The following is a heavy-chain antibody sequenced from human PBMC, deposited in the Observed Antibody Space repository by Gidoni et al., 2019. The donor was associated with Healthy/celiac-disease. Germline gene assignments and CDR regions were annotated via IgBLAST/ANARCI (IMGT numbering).Heavy chain of an antibody. CDR2: ISYDGRNK. J-gene: IGHJ4*02. V-gene: IGHV3-30*04. Sequence: QVQLVESGGGVVQPGRSLRLSCAASGFTFSSYAMHWVRQAPGKGLEWGEVISYDGRNKYYADSVKGRFTISRDNSKNTLYLQMNSLRAEDTAVYYCARGADYDFWSGYYSPILFDYWGQGTLVTVSS. CDR1: GFTFSSYA. CDR3: ARGADYDFWSGYYSPILFDY. D-gene: IGHD3-3*01.